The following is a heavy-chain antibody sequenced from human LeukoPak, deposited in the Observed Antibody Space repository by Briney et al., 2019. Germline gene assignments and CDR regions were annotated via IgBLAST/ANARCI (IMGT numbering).Heavy chain of an antibody. CDR1: GGSFSGYY. Sequence: SETLSLTCAVYGGSFSGYYWSWIRQPPGKGLEWIGEINHSGSTNYNPSLKSRFTISVDTSKNQFSLKLSSVTAADTAVYYCARGSFGYCSSTSCYGGIRWFDPWGQGTLVTVSS. CDR2: INHSGST. CDR3: ARGSFGYCSSTSCYGGIRWFDP. D-gene: IGHD2-2*03. J-gene: IGHJ5*02. V-gene: IGHV4-34*01.